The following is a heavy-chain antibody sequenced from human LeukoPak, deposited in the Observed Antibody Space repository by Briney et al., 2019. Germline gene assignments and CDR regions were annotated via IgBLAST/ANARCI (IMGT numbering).Heavy chain of an antibody. Sequence: ASVKVSCKASGGTFSSYAISWVRQAPGQGLEWMGGIIPIFGTANYAQKFQGRVTITTDESTSTAYMELSSLRSEDTAVYYCARDHQQLGPRFAFDIWGQGTMVTVSS. J-gene: IGHJ3*02. V-gene: IGHV1-69*05. CDR1: GGTFSSYA. CDR3: ARDHQQLGPRFAFDI. D-gene: IGHD6-13*01. CDR2: IIPIFGTA.